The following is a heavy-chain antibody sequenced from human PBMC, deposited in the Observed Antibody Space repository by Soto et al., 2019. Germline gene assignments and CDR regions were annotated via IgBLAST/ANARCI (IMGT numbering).Heavy chain of an antibody. Sequence: SETLSLTCTVSRDSISSYYWTWVRQPPGKGLEWIGGNTNYNPSLKSRVTISVDTSKNQFSLNLSSVTAADTAVYYCARSVSNAYFFDSWGQGTLVTVSS. CDR3: ARSVSNAYFFDS. CDR1: RDSISSYY. CDR2: GNT. D-gene: IGHD1-26*01. J-gene: IGHJ4*02. V-gene: IGHV4-59*01.